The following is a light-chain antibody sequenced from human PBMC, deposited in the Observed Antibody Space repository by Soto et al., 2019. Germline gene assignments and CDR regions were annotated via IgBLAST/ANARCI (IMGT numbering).Light chain of an antibody. CDR1: SSDVGSYNL. J-gene: IGLJ1*01. Sequence: QSVLTQPASVSGSPGQSITISCTGTSSDVGSYNLVSWYQQLPGKAPKLMIFGGTTRPSGVSSRFSGSKSGNTASLTISGLQAEDEADYYCCSYAGSSTLYAFGTGTKLTVL. CDR2: GGT. V-gene: IGLV2-23*01. CDR3: CSYAGSSTLYA.